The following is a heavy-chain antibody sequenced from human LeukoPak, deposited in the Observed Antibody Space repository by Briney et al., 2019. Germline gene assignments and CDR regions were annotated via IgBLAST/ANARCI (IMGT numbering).Heavy chain of an antibody. V-gene: IGHV3-74*01. J-gene: IGHJ6*03. CDR2: VNSDGTGT. CDR1: GFTFSSHW. Sequence: GGSLRLSCAASGFTFSSHWMHWVRQAPGKGLVWVSRVNSDGTGTTYADSVEGRFTISRDNAKNTVYLQMNSLRAEDTAFYYCIRTLIVATSPYMDVWGKGATVTVSS. CDR3: IRTLIVATSPYMDV. D-gene: IGHD5-12*01.